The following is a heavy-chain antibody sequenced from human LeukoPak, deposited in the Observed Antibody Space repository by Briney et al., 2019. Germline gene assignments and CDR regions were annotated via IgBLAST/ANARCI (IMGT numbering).Heavy chain of an antibody. J-gene: IGHJ4*02. CDR3: AREGCSSTSCYTNFDY. CDR1: SGSFSGYY. CDR2: INHSGST. Sequence: SETLSLTCAVYSGSFSGYYWSWIRQPPGKGLEWIGEINHSGSTNYNPSLKSRVTISVDTSKNQFSLKLSSVTAADTAVYYCAREGCSSTSCYTNFDYWGQGTLVTVSS. D-gene: IGHD2-2*02. V-gene: IGHV4-34*01.